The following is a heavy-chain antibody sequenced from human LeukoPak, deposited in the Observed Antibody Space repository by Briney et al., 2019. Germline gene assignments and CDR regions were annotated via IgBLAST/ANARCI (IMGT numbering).Heavy chain of an antibody. D-gene: IGHD5-12*01. CDR3: ARGLPIHGDPFYYFDY. CDR1: GGSISSGGYS. J-gene: IGHJ4*02. V-gene: IGHV4-30-2*01. Sequence: PSQTLSLTCAVSGGSISSGGYSWSWIRQPPGKGLEWIGYIYHSGSTYYNPSLKSRVTISVDRSKNQFSLKLSSVTAADTAVYYCARGLPIHGDPFYYFDYWGQGTLVTVSS. CDR2: IYHSGST.